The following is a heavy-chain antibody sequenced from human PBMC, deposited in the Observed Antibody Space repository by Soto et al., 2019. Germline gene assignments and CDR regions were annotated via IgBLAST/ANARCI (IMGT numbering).Heavy chain of an antibody. Sequence: SETLSLTCTVSSGSVSGYYWSWIRQPPGKGLEWIAYIYYSGDSNYNPSLKSRVTISVDTSKNQFSLKLNSVTAADTAVYYCARDLGSEGGFDYWGQGTLVTVSS. J-gene: IGHJ4*02. CDR2: IYYSGDS. CDR3: ARDLGSEGGFDY. D-gene: IGHD3-16*01. CDR1: SGSVSGYY. V-gene: IGHV4-59*02.